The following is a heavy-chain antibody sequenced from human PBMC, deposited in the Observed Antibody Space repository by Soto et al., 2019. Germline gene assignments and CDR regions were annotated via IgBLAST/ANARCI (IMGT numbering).Heavy chain of an antibody. Sequence: GGSLRLSCSASGFTFSTYAMHWVRQAPGKGLEYVSAISSNGGFTYYADSVKGRFTISRDNSKNTLYLQMSSLRAEDTAVYYCVRITVTTVGFYEYWGQGTLVTVSS. J-gene: IGHJ4*02. CDR1: GFTFSTYA. V-gene: IGHV3-64D*08. CDR2: ISSNGGFT. CDR3: VRITVTTVGFYEY. D-gene: IGHD4-17*01.